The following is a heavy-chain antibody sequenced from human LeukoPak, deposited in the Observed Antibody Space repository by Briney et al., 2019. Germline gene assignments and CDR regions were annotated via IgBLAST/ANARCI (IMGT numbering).Heavy chain of an antibody. CDR3: ARLAAAAGRD. Sequence: PSETLSLTCTVSGGSISSYYWSWIRQPPGEGLEWIGFIYYSGSTNQNPSLKSRVTMSVDTSKNQFFLKLSSVTAADTAVYYCARLAAAAGRDWGQGTLVTVSS. J-gene: IGHJ4*02. D-gene: IGHD6-13*01. V-gene: IGHV4-59*08. CDR2: IYYSGST. CDR1: GGSISSYY.